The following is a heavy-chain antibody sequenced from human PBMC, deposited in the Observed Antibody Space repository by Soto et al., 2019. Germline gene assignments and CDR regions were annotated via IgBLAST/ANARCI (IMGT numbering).Heavy chain of an antibody. D-gene: IGHD3-22*01. J-gene: IGHJ3*02. CDR3: ARDLAAIYYESSGFQGVAFDI. CDR2: ISSTSTYI. CDR1: GFTFSSYT. V-gene: IGHV3-21*01. Sequence: GGSLRLSCAASGFTFSSYTMNWVRQAPGKGLEWVSTISSTSTYIYYADSLKGRFTISRDSAKNSMYLQMNSLGAEDTAVYYCARDLAAIYYESSGFQGVAFDIWGQGTMVTVSS.